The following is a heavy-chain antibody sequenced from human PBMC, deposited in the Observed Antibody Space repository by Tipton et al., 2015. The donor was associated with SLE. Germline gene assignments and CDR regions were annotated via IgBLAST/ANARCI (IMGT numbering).Heavy chain of an antibody. V-gene: IGHV4-39*01. CDR2: MFYRGPT. CDR3: ATHFDFWNRYFDS. Sequence: TLSLTCTVSGGSISSPDYYWAWIRQPPGKGLEWIGSMFYRGPTYYNSSLRSRISISVDTSENQFSLKLSSVTAADTAVYYCATHFDFWNRYFDSWGHGTLVSVSS. J-gene: IGHJ4*01. D-gene: IGHD3-3*01. CDR1: GGSISSPDYY.